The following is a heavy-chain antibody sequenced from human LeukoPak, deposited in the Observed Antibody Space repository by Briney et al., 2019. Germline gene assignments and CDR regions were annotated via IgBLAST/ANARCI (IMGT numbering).Heavy chain of an antibody. CDR1: GFTFSSYA. CDR2: IGASGSDT. V-gene: IGHV3-23*01. J-gene: IGHJ4*02. CDR3: AREHYYTSWSYRDFDY. D-gene: IGHD3-10*01. Sequence: GGSLRLSCAASGFTFSSYAMSWVRQAPGKGLGWVSAIGASGSDTYYADSVKGRLTISRDNSETTLYLQMSSLRAEDTAVYYCAREHYYTSWSYRDFDYWGQGTLVTVSS.